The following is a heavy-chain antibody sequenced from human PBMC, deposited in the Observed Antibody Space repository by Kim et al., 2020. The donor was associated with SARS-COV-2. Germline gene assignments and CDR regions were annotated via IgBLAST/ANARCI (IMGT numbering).Heavy chain of an antibody. CDR2: IIPIFGTA. Sequence: SVKVSCKASGGTFSSYAISWVRQAPGQGLEWMGGIIPIFGTANYAQKFQGRVTITADESTSTAYMELSSLRSEDTAVYYCGIQLWLDYYYGMDVWGQGTTVTVSS. CDR3: GIQLWLDYYYGMDV. V-gene: IGHV1-69*13. J-gene: IGHJ6*02. D-gene: IGHD5-18*01. CDR1: GGTFSSYA.